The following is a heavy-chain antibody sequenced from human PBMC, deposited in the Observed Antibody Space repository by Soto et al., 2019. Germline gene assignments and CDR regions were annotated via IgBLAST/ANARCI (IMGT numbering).Heavy chain of an antibody. J-gene: IGHJ4*02. CDR2: INPNSGGT. D-gene: IGHD2-15*01. Sequence: ASVKVSCKASGYTFTGYYMHWVRQAPGQGLEWMGWINPNSGGTNYAQKFQGWVTMTRDTSISTAYMELSRLRSDDTAVYYCASGLGYCSGGSCCAYWGQGTLVTV. CDR1: GYTFTGYY. CDR3: ASGLGYCSGGSCCAY. V-gene: IGHV1-2*04.